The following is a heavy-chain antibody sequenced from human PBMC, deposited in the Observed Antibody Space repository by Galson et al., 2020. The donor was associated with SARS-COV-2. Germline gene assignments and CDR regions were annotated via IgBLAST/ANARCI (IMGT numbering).Heavy chain of an antibody. V-gene: IGHV5-51*01. J-gene: IGHJ4*02. CDR2: IYPGDSET. CDR3: ARVRSGNYIYDY. Sequence: GGSLRLSCKASGYSFNSDWIGWVRQMPGKGLEWMGIIYPGDSETRYSLSFQGQVTMSADKSINTAYLQWSSLKASDTAMYYCARVRSGNYIYDYWGQGTLVTVSS. D-gene: IGHD1-26*01. CDR1: GYSFNSDW.